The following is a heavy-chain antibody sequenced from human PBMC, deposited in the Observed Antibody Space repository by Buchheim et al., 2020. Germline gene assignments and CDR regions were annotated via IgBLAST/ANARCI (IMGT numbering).Heavy chain of an antibody. CDR2: IYYDRNSS. V-gene: IGHV3-74*01. J-gene: IGHJ4*02. CDR3: ARDSRPTY. Sequence: EVQLVESGGGLVQPGGSLRLACAASGFTLSSYWMHWVRQAPGKGLVWVSRIYYDRNSSNYAESVKGRFTISRDNAKNTLYLQMNSLRAEDTAVYYCARDSRPTYWGQGTL. CDR1: GFTLSSYW.